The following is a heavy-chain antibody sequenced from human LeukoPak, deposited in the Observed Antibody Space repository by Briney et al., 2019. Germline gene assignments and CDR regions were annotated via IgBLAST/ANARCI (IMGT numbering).Heavy chain of an antibody. CDR1: GYTFTSYD. V-gene: IGHV1-8*03. J-gene: IGHJ1*01. CDR2: MNPNSGNT. CDR3: ARAGLAEYFQH. Sequence: ASVKVSCKASGYTFTSYDINWVRQATGQGLEWMGWMNPNSGNTGYAQKFQGRVTITADESTSTAYMELSSLRSEDTAVYYCARAGLAEYFQHWGQGTLVTVSS.